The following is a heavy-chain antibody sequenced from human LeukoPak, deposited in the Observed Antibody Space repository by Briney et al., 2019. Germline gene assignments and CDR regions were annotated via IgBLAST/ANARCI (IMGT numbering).Heavy chain of an antibody. J-gene: IGHJ1*01. CDR3: ARGDYVWGSYHFLAYFQH. V-gene: IGHV7-4-1*02. D-gene: IGHD3-16*02. Sequence: ASVKVSCKASGYTFASYAMNWVRQAPGQGLEWMGWINTNTGNPTYAQGFTGRFVFSLDTSVSTAYLQISSLKAEDTAVYYCARGDYVWGSYHFLAYFQHWGQGTLVTVSS. CDR1: GYTFASYA. CDR2: INTNTGNP.